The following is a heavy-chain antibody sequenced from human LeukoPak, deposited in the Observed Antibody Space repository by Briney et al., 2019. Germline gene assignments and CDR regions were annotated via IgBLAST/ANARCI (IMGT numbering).Heavy chain of an antibody. CDR2: IYHTGST. Sequence: SETLSLTCTISGGSVSDYNWSWIRQSPGKGLEWIGYIYHTGSTSYSPSLQSRVTISADTSQNQFSLKLSSVTAADTAVYYCASRKLGNDYWGQGTLVTVSS. D-gene: IGHD7-27*01. CDR3: ASRKLGNDY. CDR1: GGSVSDYN. J-gene: IGHJ4*02. V-gene: IGHV4-59*02.